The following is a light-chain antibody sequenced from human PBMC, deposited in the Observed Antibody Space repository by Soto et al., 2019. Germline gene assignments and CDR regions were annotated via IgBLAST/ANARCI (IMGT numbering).Light chain of an antibody. CDR2: EVS. CDR1: SSDVGSYNL. J-gene: IGLJ3*02. Sequence: QSALTQPASVSGSPGQSITISCTGTSSDVGSYNLVSWYQQHPGKAPKLMIYEVSKRPSGVSNRFSGSKSGNTASLTISGLQAEDEADYYCCSYAGREVFGGGTKVTVL. CDR3: CSYAGREV. V-gene: IGLV2-23*02.